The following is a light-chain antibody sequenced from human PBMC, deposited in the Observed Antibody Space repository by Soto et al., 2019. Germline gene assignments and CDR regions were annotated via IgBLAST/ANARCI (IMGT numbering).Light chain of an antibody. J-gene: IGLJ1*01. CDR1: SSDVGGYNY. CDR2: DVS. V-gene: IGLV2-14*03. CDR3: SSYTTSNTRQIV. Sequence: QSALTQPASVSGSPGQSISLSCTGTSSDVGGYNYVSWYQHHPGKAPKLLIYDVSNRPSGVSNRFSGSKSDNTASLTISGLQPEDEADYYRSSYTTSNTRQIVFGTGTKVTVL.